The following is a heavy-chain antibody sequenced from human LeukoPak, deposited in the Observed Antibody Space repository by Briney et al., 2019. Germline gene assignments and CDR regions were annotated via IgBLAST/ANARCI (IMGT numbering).Heavy chain of an antibody. CDR3: AKAVDDSSGYSDY. CDR1: GFTFSSYG. V-gene: IGHV3-33*06. J-gene: IGHJ4*02. Sequence: GRSLRLSCAASGFTFSSYGMHWVRQAPGKGLEWVAVIWYDGSNKYYADSVEGRFTISRDNSKNTLYLQMNSLRAEDTAVYYCAKAVDDSSGYSDYWGQGTLVTVSS. D-gene: IGHD3-22*01. CDR2: IWYDGSNK.